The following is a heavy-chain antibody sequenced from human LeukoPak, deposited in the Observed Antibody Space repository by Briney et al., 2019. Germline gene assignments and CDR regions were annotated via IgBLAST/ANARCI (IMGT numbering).Heavy chain of an antibody. CDR2: IYYSGST. V-gene: IGHV4-61*08. CDR3: ARVSGGATDFDY. Sequence: SETLSLTCAVSGGSISSGGYSWSWIRQPPGKGLEWIGYIYYSGSTNYNPSLKSRVTISVDTSKNQFSLKLSSVTAADTAVYYCARVSGGATDFDYWGQGTLVTVSS. J-gene: IGHJ4*02. CDR1: GGSISSGGYS. D-gene: IGHD1-26*01.